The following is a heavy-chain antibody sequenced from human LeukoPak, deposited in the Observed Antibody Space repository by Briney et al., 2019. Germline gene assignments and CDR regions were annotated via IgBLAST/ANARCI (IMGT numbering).Heavy chain of an antibody. V-gene: IGHV3-7*04. CDR2: MNRDGSEK. CDR3: ARGIEEWLYLYY. Sequence: GGSLRLSCAASGFTFAPYWMTWVRQAPGKGLEYVATMNRDGSEKYYVDSVKGRFTISRDSSKNSLYLQMDSLRAEDTAVYYCARGIEEWLYLYYWGQGALVTVAS. CDR1: GFTFAPYW. D-gene: IGHD3-3*01. J-gene: IGHJ4*02.